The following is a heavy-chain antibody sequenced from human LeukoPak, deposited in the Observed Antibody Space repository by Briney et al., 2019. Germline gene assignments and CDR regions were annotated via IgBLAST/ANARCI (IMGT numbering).Heavy chain of an antibody. CDR3: ARDGGSDSYGSYYFDY. CDR1: GGSISSGGYY. Sequence: SQTLSLTCTVSGGSISSGGYYWSWIRQHPGKGLEWIGYIYYSGSTYCNPSLKSRVTISVDTSKNQFSLKLSSVTAADTAVYYCARDGGSDSYGSYYFDYWGQGTLVTVSS. J-gene: IGHJ4*02. CDR2: IYYSGST. V-gene: IGHV4-31*03. D-gene: IGHD5-18*01.